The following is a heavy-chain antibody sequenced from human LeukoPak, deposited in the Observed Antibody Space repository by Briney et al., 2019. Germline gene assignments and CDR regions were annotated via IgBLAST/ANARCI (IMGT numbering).Heavy chain of an antibody. CDR3: ARDLRSSTPSYFDY. Sequence: ASVKVSCKASGYTFTSYDINWVRQATGQGLEWMGWMNPNSGNTGYAQKFQGRVTMTRDTSTSTVYMELSSLRSEDTAVYYCARDLRSSTPSYFDYWGQGTLVTVSS. CDR1: GYTFTSYD. J-gene: IGHJ4*02. CDR2: MNPNSGNT. D-gene: IGHD2-2*01. V-gene: IGHV1-8*02.